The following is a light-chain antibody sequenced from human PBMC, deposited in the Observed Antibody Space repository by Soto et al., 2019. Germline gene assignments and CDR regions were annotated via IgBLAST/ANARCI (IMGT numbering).Light chain of an antibody. Sequence: QSVLTQPPSESGTPGQRVTISCSGSRSNIGSNAVNWYQQLPGTAPKFLIYSNNQRPSGVPKRFSGSKSGTSASLAISGLQSEDEADYCCATWDDSLNGHVVFGGGTKVTVL. J-gene: IGLJ2*01. CDR2: SNN. V-gene: IGLV1-44*01. CDR3: ATWDDSLNGHVV. CDR1: RSNIGSNA.